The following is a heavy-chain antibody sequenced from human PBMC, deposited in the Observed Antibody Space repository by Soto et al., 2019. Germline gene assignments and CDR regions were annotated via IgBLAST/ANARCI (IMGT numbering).Heavy chain of an antibody. D-gene: IGHD2-2*01. Sequence: EVQLVESGGDVVQPGGSLSLSCAASGFTFSGHWMHWVRQVPGKGLEWVSRINTDGGSSAYADSVKGRFAISRDNAKNTLYLQMNCLRAEDTAVYYCAREAGYCSRTSCYRRAFDTWGQGTTVTVSS. V-gene: IGHV3-74*03. CDR2: INTDGGSS. J-gene: IGHJ3*02. CDR1: GFTFSGHW. CDR3: AREAGYCSRTSCYRRAFDT.